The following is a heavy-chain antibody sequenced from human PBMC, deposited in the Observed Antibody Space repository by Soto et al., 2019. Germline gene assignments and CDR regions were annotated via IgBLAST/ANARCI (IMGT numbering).Heavy chain of an antibody. V-gene: IGHV1-69*02. J-gene: IGHJ6*03. Sequence: GTSVKVSCKASGGTFSSYTISWVRQAPGQGLEWMGRIIPILGIANYAQKFQGRVTITADKSTSTAYMELSSLRSEDTAVYYCARGGCSGGSCYSFLYYYYMDVWGKGTTVTVSS. CDR3: ARGGCSGGSCYSFLYYYYMDV. CDR2: IIPILGIA. D-gene: IGHD2-15*01. CDR1: GGTFSSYT.